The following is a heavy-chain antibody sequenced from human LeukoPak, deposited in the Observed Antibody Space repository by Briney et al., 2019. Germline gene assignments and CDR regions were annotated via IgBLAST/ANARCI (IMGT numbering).Heavy chain of an antibody. J-gene: IGHJ1*01. D-gene: IGHD3-10*01. CDR2: INDDGSFT. CDR3: ARVSGPGMNEYYHL. Sequence: GGSLRLSCAASGITFSVAWMHWVRQAPGKGLVWVSRINDDGSFTKYANSVKGRFTISRDNAKNTLFLQMDSLTVEDTAVYYCARVSGPGMNEYYHLWGQGTLVTVSS. V-gene: IGHV3-74*01. CDR1: GITFSVAW.